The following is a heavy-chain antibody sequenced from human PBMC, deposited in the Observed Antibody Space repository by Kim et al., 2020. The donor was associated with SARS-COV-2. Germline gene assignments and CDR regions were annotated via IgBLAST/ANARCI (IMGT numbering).Heavy chain of an antibody. CDR2: IWYDGSNK. CDR1: GFTFSSYG. V-gene: IGHV3-33*01. CDR3: ARATYYDYVWGSYRDDGSIDY. Sequence: GGSLRLSCAASGFTFSSYGMHWVRQAPGKGLEWVAVIWYDGSNKYYADSVKGRFTISRDNSKNTLYLQMNSLRAEDTAVYYCARATYYDYVWGSYRDDGSIDYWGQGTLVTVSS. D-gene: IGHD3-16*02. J-gene: IGHJ4*02.